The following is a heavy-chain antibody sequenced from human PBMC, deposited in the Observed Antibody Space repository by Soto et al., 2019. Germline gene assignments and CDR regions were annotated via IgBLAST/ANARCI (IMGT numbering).Heavy chain of an antibody. CDR2: IHNSGST. CDR1: GGSMNSHDYY. CDR3: ARGEVRGPFDI. D-gene: IGHD3-10*01. Sequence: QEQLQESGPGLVKPSQTLSLTCTVSGGSMNSHDYYWSWIRQPPGKGLEWIGYIHNSGSTYYNPSLKSRLTTSSDTSKNQFSLRLNSVTAADAALYYCARGEVRGPFDIWGQGTMVTVSS. V-gene: IGHV4-30-4*01. J-gene: IGHJ3*02.